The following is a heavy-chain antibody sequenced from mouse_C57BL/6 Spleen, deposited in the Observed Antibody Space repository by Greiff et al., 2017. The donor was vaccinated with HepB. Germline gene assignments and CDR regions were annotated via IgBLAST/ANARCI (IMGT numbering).Heavy chain of an antibody. CDR3: TLIYYGNYDAMDY. CDR2: ISSGGDYI. Sequence: EVKLVESGEGLVKPGGSLKLSCAASGFTFSSYAMSWVRQTPEKRLEWVAYISSGGDYIYYADTVKGRFTISRDNARNTLYLQMSSLKSEDTAMYYCTLIYYGNYDAMDYWGQGTSVTVSS. D-gene: IGHD2-1*01. V-gene: IGHV5-9-1*02. CDR1: GFTFSSYA. J-gene: IGHJ4*01.